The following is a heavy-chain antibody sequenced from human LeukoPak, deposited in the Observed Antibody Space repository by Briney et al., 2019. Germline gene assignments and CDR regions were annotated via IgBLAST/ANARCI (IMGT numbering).Heavy chain of an antibody. CDR2: ISSSSSYI. CDR1: GFTFSSYS. CDR3: AIFSGWLPVSH. J-gene: IGHJ4*02. Sequence: GGSLRLSCAASGFTFSSYSMNWVRQAPGKGLEWVSSISSSSSYIYYADSVKGRFTISSDNAKNSLYLQMNSLRAEDTAVYYCAIFSGWLPVSHWGQGTLVTVSS. D-gene: IGHD6-19*01. V-gene: IGHV3-21*01.